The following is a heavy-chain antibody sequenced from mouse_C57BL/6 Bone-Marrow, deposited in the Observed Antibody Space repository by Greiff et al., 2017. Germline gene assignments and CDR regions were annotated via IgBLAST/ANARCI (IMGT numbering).Heavy chain of an antibody. V-gene: IGHV5-6*02. CDR1: GFPFSSYG. D-gene: IGHD1-1*01. J-gene: IGHJ2*01. CDR3: AFPLLLPLYFDY. Sequence: EVMLVESGGDLVKPGGSLKLSCAASGFPFSSYGLSWVRPTPDKRLEWVATISSGGSYPYYPDSVKGRFTISRDNAKNTLYLQMSSLKSEDTAMYYCAFPLLLPLYFDYWGQGTTLTVSS. CDR2: ISSGGSYP.